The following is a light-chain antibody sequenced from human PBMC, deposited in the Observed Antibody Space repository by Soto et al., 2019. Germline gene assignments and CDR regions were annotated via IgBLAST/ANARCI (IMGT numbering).Light chain of an antibody. CDR2: GAS. Sequence: EIVMTHSPATLSVSPGEVATLSCITSHSVISNLAWYQQKRGQAPRLLIYGASTRATGIPARFSGSGSGTEFTLTISSLQSEDFAVYYCQQYNNWPPWKFGQGTKVDIK. CDR3: QQYNNWPPWK. V-gene: IGKV3-15*01. CDR1: HSVISN. J-gene: IGKJ1*01.